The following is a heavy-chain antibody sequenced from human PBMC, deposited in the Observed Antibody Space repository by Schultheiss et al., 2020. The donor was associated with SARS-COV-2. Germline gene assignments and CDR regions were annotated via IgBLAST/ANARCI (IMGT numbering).Heavy chain of an antibody. V-gene: IGHV3-33*06. CDR1: GFTFSSYG. J-gene: IGHJ1*01. CDR3: AKDEHYYDSSGYFLHFQH. CDR2: IWYDGSNK. D-gene: IGHD3-22*01. Sequence: GGSLRLSCAASGFTFSSYGMHWVRQAPGKGLEWVAVIWYDGSNKYYADSVKGRFTISRDNSKNTLYLQMNSLRAEDTAVYYCAKDEHYYDSSGYFLHFQHWGQGTLVTVSS.